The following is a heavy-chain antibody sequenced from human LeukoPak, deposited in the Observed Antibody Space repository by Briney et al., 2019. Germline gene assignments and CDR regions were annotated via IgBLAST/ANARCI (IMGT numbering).Heavy chain of an antibody. D-gene: IGHD4-11*01. CDR3: ARASYSNYATHFDY. J-gene: IGHJ4*02. Sequence: VASVKVSCKASGYTFTDYYMHWVRQAPGQGLEWMGRINPNSGDADYAQEFQGRVTMTRDTSINTVYMELSRLRSDDTAVYYCARASYSNYATHFDYWGQGTLVTVSS. CDR1: GYTFTDYY. CDR2: INPNSGDA. V-gene: IGHV1-2*06.